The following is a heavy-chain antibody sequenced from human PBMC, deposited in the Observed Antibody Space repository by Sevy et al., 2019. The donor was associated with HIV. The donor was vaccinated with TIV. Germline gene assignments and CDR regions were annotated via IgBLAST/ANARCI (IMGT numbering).Heavy chain of an antibody. CDR1: GFTFSSYE. CDR3: ARGGRRIDVYNRKDAFDI. Sequence: GGSLRLSCAASGFTFSSYEMNWVRQAPGKGLEWLSHISSSGSSMYYADSVKGRFTISRDNAKNSLYLQMNSLRAEDTAVDYCARGGRRIDVYNRKDAFDISGQGTLVTVSS. CDR2: ISSSGSSM. D-gene: IGHD1-20*01. V-gene: IGHV3-48*03. J-gene: IGHJ3*02.